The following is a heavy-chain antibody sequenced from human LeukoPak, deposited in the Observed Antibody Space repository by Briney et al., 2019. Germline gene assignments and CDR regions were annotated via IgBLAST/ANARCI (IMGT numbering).Heavy chain of an antibody. CDR1: GYTLTELS. D-gene: IGHD3-9*01. Sequence: ASVKVSCKVSGYTLTELSMHWVRQAPGKGLEWMGGFDPEDGETIYAQKFQGRVTMTEDTSTDTAYMELSSLRSEDTAVYYCATGLRRRGDILTGYGDYWGQGTLVTVSS. V-gene: IGHV1-24*01. CDR3: ATGLRRRGDILTGYGDY. J-gene: IGHJ4*02. CDR2: FDPEDGET.